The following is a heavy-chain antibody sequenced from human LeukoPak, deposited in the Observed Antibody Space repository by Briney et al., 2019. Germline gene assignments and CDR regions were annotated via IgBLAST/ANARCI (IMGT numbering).Heavy chain of an antibody. Sequence: PSETLSLTCTVSGGSISSYYWSWIRQPPGKGLEWIGYIYYSGSTNCNPSLKSRVTISVDTSKNQFSLKLSSVTAADTAMYYCARHGGYSYGSPFYNDYWGQGTLVTVSS. D-gene: IGHD5-18*01. CDR3: ARHGGYSYGSPFYNDY. J-gene: IGHJ4*02. CDR1: GGSISSYY. CDR2: IYYSGST. V-gene: IGHV4-59*08.